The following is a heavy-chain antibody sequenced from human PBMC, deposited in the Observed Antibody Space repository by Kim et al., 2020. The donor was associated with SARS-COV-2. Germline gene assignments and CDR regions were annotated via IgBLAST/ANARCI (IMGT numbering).Heavy chain of an antibody. CDR3: ARWYSSSRDSYWFDP. D-gene: IGHD6-13*01. CDR2: IYHSGST. V-gene: IGHV4-4*02. CDR1: GGSISSSNW. J-gene: IGHJ5*02. Sequence: SETLSLTCAVSGGSISSSNWWSWVRQPPGKGLEWIGEIYHSGSTNYNPSLKSRVTISVDKSKNQFSLKLSAVTAADTAVYYCARWYSSSRDSYWFDPWGQGTLVTVSS.